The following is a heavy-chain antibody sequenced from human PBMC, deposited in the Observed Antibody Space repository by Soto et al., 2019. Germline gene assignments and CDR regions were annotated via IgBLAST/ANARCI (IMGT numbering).Heavy chain of an antibody. J-gene: IGHJ2*01. CDR1: GFSFSNGGVG. Sequence: QITLKESGPTLVKPTQTLTLTCAFSGFSFSNGGVGVGWIRQPPGKALEWLALIYWDDSKHYSPSLNSRLTITKDTSKNQMVPSMTNMDPADTATYYCAHRIAAGENWYFDLWGRGTLVTVSS. CDR3: AHRIAAGENWYFDL. CDR2: IYWDDSK. D-gene: IGHD6-13*01. V-gene: IGHV2-5*02.